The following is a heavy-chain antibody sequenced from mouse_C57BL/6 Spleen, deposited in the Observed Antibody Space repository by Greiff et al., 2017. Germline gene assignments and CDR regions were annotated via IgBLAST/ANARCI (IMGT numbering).Heavy chain of an antibody. J-gene: IGHJ2*01. D-gene: IGHD3-1*01. CDR3: ARSSTVISPYYFGY. CDR2: IDPANGNT. V-gene: IGHV14-3*01. Sequence: EVMLVESVAELVRPGASVKLSCTASGFNIKNTYMHWVKQRPEQGLEWIGRIDPANGNTKYAPKFQGKATITADTSSNTAYLQLSSLTSEDTAIYYCARSSTVISPYYFGYWGQGTTLTVAS. CDR1: GFNIKNTY.